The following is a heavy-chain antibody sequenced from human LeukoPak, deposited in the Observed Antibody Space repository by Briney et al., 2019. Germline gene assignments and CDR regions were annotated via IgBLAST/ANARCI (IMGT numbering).Heavy chain of an antibody. CDR3: AKDWQDTAMVQYFDY. V-gene: IGHV4-59*01. D-gene: IGHD5-18*01. CDR2: IYYSGST. CDR1: GGSISSYY. Sequence: SETLSLTCTVSGGSISSYYWSWIRQPPGKGLEWIGYIYYSGSTNYNPSLESRVTISLDTSKNQFSLKLSSVTAADTAVYYCAKDWQDTAMVQYFDYWGQGTLVTVSS. J-gene: IGHJ4*02.